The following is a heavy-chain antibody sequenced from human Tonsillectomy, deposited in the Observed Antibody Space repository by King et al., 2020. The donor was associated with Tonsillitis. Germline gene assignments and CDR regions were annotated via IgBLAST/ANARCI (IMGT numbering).Heavy chain of an antibody. J-gene: IGHJ4*02. V-gene: IGHV1-46*01. Sequence: QLVQSGAEVKKPGASVKLSCKASGYTFTSYFIHWVRQAPGQGLEWMGMININNGDTNYAREFQDRVTVTRDTSTSTVFMELSGLRSEDTGVYYCAREFPGARSGFDYWGQGTLVTVSS. D-gene: IGHD7-27*01. CDR2: ININNGDT. CDR3: AREFPGARSGFDY. CDR1: GYTFTSYF.